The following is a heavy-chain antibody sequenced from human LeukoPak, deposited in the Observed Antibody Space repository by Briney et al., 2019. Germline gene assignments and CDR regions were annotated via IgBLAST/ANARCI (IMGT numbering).Heavy chain of an antibody. Sequence: ASVKVSCKASGYTFTSYYMHWVRQAPGQGLEWMGWINPNSGGTNYAQKFQGRVTMTEDTSTDTAYMELSSLRSEDTAVYYCATARIVGATTLTNWFDPWGQGTLVTVSS. V-gene: IGHV1-2*02. J-gene: IGHJ5*02. CDR2: INPNSGGT. CDR1: GYTFTSYY. D-gene: IGHD1-26*01. CDR3: ATARIVGATTLTNWFDP.